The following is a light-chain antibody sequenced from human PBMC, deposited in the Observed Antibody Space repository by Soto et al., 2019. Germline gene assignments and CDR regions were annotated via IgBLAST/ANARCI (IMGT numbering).Light chain of an antibody. V-gene: IGLV2-14*01. J-gene: IGLJ2*01. CDR1: SSDVGGYNY. Sequence: QSVLTQPASVSGSPRQSITISCTGTSSDVGGYNYVSWYQQHPGKAPKLMIYDVSNRPSGVSNRFSGSKSGNTASLTISGRQAEDEADYYCSSYTSSILFGGGTKLTVL. CDR3: SSYTSSIL. CDR2: DVS.